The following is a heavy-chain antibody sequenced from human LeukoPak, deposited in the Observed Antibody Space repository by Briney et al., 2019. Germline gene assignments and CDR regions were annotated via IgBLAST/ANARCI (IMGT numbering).Heavy chain of an antibody. CDR3: ASPEPNDSSGYYFHY. Sequence: SETLSLTCAVYGGSFSGYYWSRIRQPPGKGLEWIGEINHSGSTNYNPSLKSRVTISVDTSKNQFSLKLSSVTAADTAVYYCASPEPNDSSGYYFHYWGQGTLVTVSS. CDR1: GGSFSGYY. D-gene: IGHD3-22*01. J-gene: IGHJ4*02. V-gene: IGHV4-34*01. CDR2: INHSGST.